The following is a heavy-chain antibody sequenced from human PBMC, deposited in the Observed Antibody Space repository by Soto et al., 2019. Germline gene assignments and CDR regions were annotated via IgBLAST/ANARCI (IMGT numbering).Heavy chain of an antibody. Sequence: SETLSLTCTVSGGSISSSSYYWGWIRQPPGKGLEWIGSIYYSGSTYYNPSLKSRVTISVDTSKNQFSLKLSSVTAADTAVYYCARLTVTTSLNFDYWGQGTLVTVSS. V-gene: IGHV4-39*01. CDR3: ARLTVTTSLNFDY. CDR2: IYYSGST. J-gene: IGHJ4*02. CDR1: GGSISSSSYY. D-gene: IGHD4-17*01.